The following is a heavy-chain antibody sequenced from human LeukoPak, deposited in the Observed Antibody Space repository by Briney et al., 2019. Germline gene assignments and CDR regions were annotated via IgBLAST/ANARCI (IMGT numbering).Heavy chain of an antibody. CDR3: ARDGGDFPFDY. J-gene: IGHJ4*02. Sequence: GGSLRLSCAASGFTFSRHALHWVRQAPGKGLEWVAVISSDGSYKYYADSVKGRFTISRDNSKNTLYLQMNSLIPEDTAVYYCARDGGDFPFDYWGQGTLVTVSS. V-gene: IGHV3-30*04. CDR2: ISSDGSYK. D-gene: IGHD2-21*02. CDR1: GFTFSRHA.